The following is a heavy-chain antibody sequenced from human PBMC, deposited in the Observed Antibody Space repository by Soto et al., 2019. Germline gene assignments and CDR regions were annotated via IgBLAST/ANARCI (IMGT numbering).Heavy chain of an antibody. V-gene: IGHV1-18*01. Sequence: ASVKVSCKASGYTFTSYGISWVRQAPGQGLEWMGWISAYNGNTNYAQKLQGRVTMTTDTSTSTAYMELSSLRSDDTAVYYCASASRITIFGVTIQGGDAFDIWGQGTMVTVSS. D-gene: IGHD3-3*01. CDR2: ISAYNGNT. CDR1: GYTFTSYG. J-gene: IGHJ3*02. CDR3: ASASRITIFGVTIQGGDAFDI.